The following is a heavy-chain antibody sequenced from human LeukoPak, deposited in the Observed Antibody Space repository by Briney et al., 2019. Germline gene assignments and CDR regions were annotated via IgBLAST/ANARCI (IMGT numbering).Heavy chain of an antibody. V-gene: IGHV3-7*01. J-gene: IGHJ4*02. CDR2: IKQDGSEK. D-gene: IGHD6-19*01. CDR3: ARDGYSSGWYFDY. CDR1: GFTFSSYW. Sequence: GGSLRLSCAASGFTFSSYWMGWVRQAPGKGLEWVANIKQDGSEKYYVDSVKGRFTISRDNAKNSLYLQMNSLRAKDTAVYYCARDGYSSGWYFDYWGQGTLVTVSS.